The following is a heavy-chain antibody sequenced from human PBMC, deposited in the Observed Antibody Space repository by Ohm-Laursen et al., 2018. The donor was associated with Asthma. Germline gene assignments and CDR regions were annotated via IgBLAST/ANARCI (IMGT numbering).Heavy chain of an antibody. CDR3: ARGIRVGIVGAVGGMDV. V-gene: IGHV3-30-3*01. CDR1: GFTFSSYA. Sequence: SLRLSCTASGFTFSSYAMHWVRQAPGKGLEWVAVISYDGSNKYYADSVKGRFTISRDNSKNTLYLQMNSLRAEDTAVYYCARGIRVGIVGAVGGMDVWGQGTTVTVSS. J-gene: IGHJ6*02. D-gene: IGHD1-26*01. CDR2: ISYDGSNK.